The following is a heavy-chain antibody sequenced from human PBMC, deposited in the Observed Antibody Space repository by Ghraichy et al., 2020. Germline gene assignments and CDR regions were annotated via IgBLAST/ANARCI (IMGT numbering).Heavy chain of an antibody. CDR2: IRFDGSKE. CDR1: GFTFSSFG. D-gene: IGHD1-26*01. Sequence: LSLTCAASGFTFSSFGMHWVRQAPGKGLEWVAFIRFDGSKESYADSVKGRFTISRDNSKNTLYLQLNSLRPEDTAVYYCAKDLRWELPGSFDHWGQGSLVTVS. J-gene: IGHJ4*02. V-gene: IGHV3-30*02. CDR3: AKDLRWELPGSFDH.